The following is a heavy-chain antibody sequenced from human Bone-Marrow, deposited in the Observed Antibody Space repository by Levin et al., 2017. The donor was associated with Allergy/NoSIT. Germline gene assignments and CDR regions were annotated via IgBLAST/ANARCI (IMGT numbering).Heavy chain of an antibody. CDR3: ARDWALTGIDEPTFLNDH. V-gene: IGHV3-33*01. Sequence: GGSLRLSCEASGFTFRNYAMHWVRQAPGKGLEWVAVIWSDGNNQYYAGPVKGRFIISRDNSKNTLYLQMNSLRAEDTGSYYCARDWALTGIDEPTFLNDHWGQGTLVTVSS. D-gene: IGHD3-9*01. J-gene: IGHJ4*02. CDR2: IWSDGNNQ. CDR1: GFTFRNYA.